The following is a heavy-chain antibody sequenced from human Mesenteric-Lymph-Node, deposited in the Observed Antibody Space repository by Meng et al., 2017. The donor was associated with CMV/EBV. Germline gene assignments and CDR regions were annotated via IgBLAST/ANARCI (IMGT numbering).Heavy chain of an antibody. CDR1: GFIFSHFA. J-gene: IGHJ6*02. D-gene: IGHD3-16*01. V-gene: IGHV3-23*01. CDR3: ASLRWGDYGMDF. Sequence: GESLKISCAASGFIFSHFAMSWVRQAPGRGLEWVSGISGNGGSTYYADSVKGRFTISRDNSKNTVYLQMNNLRGDDSAVYYCASLRWGDYGMDFWGQGTTVTVSS. CDR2: ISGNGGST.